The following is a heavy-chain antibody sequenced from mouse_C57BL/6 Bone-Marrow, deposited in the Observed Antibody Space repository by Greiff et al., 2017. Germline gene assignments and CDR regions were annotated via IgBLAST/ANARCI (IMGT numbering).Heavy chain of an antibody. CDR3: SRNYYGSSGYAMDY. D-gene: IGHD1-1*01. V-gene: IGHV1-55*01. Sequence: QVQLQQPGAELVKPGASVQMSCKASGYTFTSSWLTWVKQRPGRVLEWIGDIYPGSGSTNSTEKFKSKATLTVDTSSSTAFIQLSSLLSEVSAVLDCSRNYYGSSGYAMDYWGQGTSVTGAS. CDR2: IYPGSGST. CDR1: GYTFTSSW. J-gene: IGHJ4*01.